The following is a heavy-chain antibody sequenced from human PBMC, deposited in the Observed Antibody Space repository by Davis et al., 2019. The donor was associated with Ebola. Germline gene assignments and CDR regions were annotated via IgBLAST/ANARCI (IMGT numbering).Heavy chain of an antibody. Sequence: GESLKISCAASGFTFSNFAMAWVRQAPGKGLEWVSSISSSSSYIYYADSVKGRFTISRDNAKNSLYLQMNSLRAEDTAVYYCARDPDSSSSYYFDYWGQGTLVTVSS. D-gene: IGHD6-13*01. J-gene: IGHJ4*02. CDR1: GFTFSNFA. V-gene: IGHV3-21*01. CDR2: ISSSSSYI. CDR3: ARDPDSSSSYYFDY.